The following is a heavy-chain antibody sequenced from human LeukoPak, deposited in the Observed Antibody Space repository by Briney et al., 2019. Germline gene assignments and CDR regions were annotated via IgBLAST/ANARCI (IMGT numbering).Heavy chain of an antibody. CDR3: ATGIAAAGTSLYFQH. D-gene: IGHD6-13*01. CDR2: IGSSSSYT. J-gene: IGHJ1*01. Sequence: GGSLRLSCAASGFTFIDYYMSWIRQAPGKGLEWVSYIGSSSSYTNYADSVKGRFTISRDNAKNSLYLQMNSLRAEDTAVYYCATGIAAAGTSLYFQHWGQGTLVTVSS. CDR1: GFTFIDYY. V-gene: IGHV3-11*03.